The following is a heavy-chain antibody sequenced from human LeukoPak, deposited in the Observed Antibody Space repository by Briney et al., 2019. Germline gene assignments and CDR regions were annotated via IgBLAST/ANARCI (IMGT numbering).Heavy chain of an antibody. V-gene: IGHV3-21*01. CDR1: GFTFSSYS. Sequence: GGSLRLSCAASGFTFSSYSMNWVRQAPGKGLEWVSSISSSSSYIYYADSVKGRFTISRDNAKNTLYLQMNSLRAEDTALYYCATSARTYIGSSLDYWGQGTLVTVSS. CDR2: ISSSSSYI. D-gene: IGHD2-15*01. CDR3: ATSARTYIGSSLDY. J-gene: IGHJ4*02.